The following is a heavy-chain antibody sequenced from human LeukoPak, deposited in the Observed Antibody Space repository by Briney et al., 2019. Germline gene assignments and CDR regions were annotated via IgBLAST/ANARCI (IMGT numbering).Heavy chain of an antibody. V-gene: IGHV3-33*01. Sequence: GGSLRLSCAASGFTFSSYGMHWVRQAPGKGLEWVAVIWYDGSNKYYADSVKGRFTISRDNSKNTLYLQMNSLRAEDMAVYYCARVSGSYSVGYFDYWGQGTLVTVSS. J-gene: IGHJ4*02. CDR3: ARVSGSYSVGYFDY. D-gene: IGHD1-26*01. CDR1: GFTFSSYG. CDR2: IWYDGSNK.